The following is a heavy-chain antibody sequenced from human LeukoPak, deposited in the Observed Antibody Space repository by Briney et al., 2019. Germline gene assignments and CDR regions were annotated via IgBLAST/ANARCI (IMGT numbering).Heavy chain of an antibody. V-gene: IGHV3-20*04. CDR3: APDPLVDY. Sequence: GGSLRLSCAASGFTFKDFGMSWVRQTPGKGLEWVSGINWNGGSIGYADSVKGRFTISRDNTKNSLYLQMNSLRAEDTAIYYCAPDPLVDYWGQGTLVTVSS. J-gene: IGHJ4*02. D-gene: IGHD2-2*01. CDR2: INWNGGSI. CDR1: GFTFKDFG.